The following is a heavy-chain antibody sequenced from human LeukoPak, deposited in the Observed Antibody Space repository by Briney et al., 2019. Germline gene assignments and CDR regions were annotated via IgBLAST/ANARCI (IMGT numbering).Heavy chain of an antibody. Sequence: GGSLRLSCAASGFSFSDYDIHWVRLAPGKGLEWVTFIRYDGSNTYAESVKGRFTISRDNSKNTAYLQMDSLKTEDTAVYYCTGNYYGSGSYADFDYWGQGTLVAVSS. V-gene: IGHV3-30*02. D-gene: IGHD3-10*01. CDR1: GFSFSDYD. CDR3: TGNYYGSGSYADFDY. J-gene: IGHJ4*02. CDR2: IRYDGSNT.